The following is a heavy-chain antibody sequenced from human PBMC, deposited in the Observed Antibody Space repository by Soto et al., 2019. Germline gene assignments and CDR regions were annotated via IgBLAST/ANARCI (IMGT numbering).Heavy chain of an antibody. CDR2: ISSSSSTI. J-gene: IGHJ4*02. Sequence: PGGSLRLSCAASGFTFSSYSMNWVRQAPGKGLEWVSYISSSSSTIYYADSVKGRFTISRDNAKNSLYLQMNSLRDEDTAVYYCARDLLQGELPPCYFDYWGQGTLVTGSS. D-gene: IGHD1-26*01. CDR3: ARDLLQGELPPCYFDY. V-gene: IGHV3-48*02. CDR1: GFTFSSYS.